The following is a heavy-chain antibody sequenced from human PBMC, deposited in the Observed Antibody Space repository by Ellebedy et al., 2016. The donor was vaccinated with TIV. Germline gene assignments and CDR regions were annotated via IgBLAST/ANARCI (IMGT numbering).Heavy chain of an antibody. CDR3: ARDPRGGGDYGDNYFDL. Sequence: GESLKISCAASGFTVSSYFMNWVRQTPGKGLEWVSVIYNDGGTNYTDSVKGRFTISRDSSKNTLYLQMNSLRAEDTAVYYCARDPRGGGDYGDNYFDLWGQGATVTVSS. D-gene: IGHD4-17*01. CDR2: IYNDGGT. V-gene: IGHV3-66*01. J-gene: IGHJ6*02. CDR1: GFTVSSYF.